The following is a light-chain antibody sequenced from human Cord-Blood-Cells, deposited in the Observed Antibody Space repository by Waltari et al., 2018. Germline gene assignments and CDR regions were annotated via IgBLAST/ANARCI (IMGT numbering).Light chain of an antibody. Sequence: QSALTQPASGSGSSGQSITISCTGTSSDVGGYNYVSWYQQHPGKAPKLMIYEVSNRPSGVSNRFSGSKSGNTPSLTFSGLQAEDEADYYCSSYTSSSTYVFGTGTKVTVL. J-gene: IGLJ1*01. CDR2: EVS. CDR1: SSDVGGYNY. CDR3: SSYTSSSTYV. V-gene: IGLV2-14*01.